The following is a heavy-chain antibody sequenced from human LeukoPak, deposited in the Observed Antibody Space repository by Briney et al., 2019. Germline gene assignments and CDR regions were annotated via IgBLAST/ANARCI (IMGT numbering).Heavy chain of an antibody. V-gene: IGHV3-23*01. J-gene: IGHJ4*02. D-gene: IGHD1-14*01. CDR3: AKDLRKDGIWDIDY. Sequence: GGSLRLSCAASGFTFSTYTMTWVRQAPGKGLEWVSGIYGSGGASFYADSVKGRFTISRDNSQNTVFLQMDSLRDEDTALYYCAKDLRKDGIWDIDYWGQGTLVTVSS. CDR2: IYGSGGAS. CDR1: GFTFSTYT.